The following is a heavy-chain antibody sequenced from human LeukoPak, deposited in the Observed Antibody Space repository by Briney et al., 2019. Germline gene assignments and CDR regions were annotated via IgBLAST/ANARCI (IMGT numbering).Heavy chain of an antibody. J-gene: IGHJ3*02. V-gene: IGHV4-30-2*01. CDR2: IYHSGST. CDR1: GGSISSGGYS. D-gene: IGHD3-3*01. Sequence: SETLSLTCAVSGGSISSGGYSWSWIRQPPGKGLEWLGYIYHSGSTSYNPSLKSRVTISVDRSKNQFSLKLSSVTAAGTAVYYCARGSGFWSGSDAFDIWGQGTMVTVSS. CDR3: ARGSGFWSGSDAFDI.